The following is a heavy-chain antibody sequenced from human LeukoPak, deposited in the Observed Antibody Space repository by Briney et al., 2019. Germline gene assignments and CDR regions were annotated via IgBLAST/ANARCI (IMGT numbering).Heavy chain of an antibody. D-gene: IGHD3-10*01. CDR3: ARDLLPYLANYGYFDY. V-gene: IGHV3-9*01. J-gene: IGHJ4*02. Sequence: PGGSLRLSCAVSGFTFDDYAMHWVRQVPGKGLEWVAGISWNSDTRGYVDSVKGRFTISRDNARNSLYLQMNSLRADDTAVYYCARDLLPYLANYGYFDYWGQGTLVTVSS. CDR1: GFTFDDYA. CDR2: ISWNSDTR.